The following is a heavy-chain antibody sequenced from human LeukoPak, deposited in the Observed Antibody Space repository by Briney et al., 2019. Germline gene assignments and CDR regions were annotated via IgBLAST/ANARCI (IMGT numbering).Heavy chain of an antibody. CDR2: MNPNSGNT. V-gene: IGHV1-8*01. Sequence: GASVKVSCKASGYTFTSYDINWVRQATGQGLEWMGWMNPNSGNTGYAQKFQGRVTMTRNTSISTAYMELSSLRSEDTAVYYCARRMVAVAGPFDPWGQGTLVTVSS. CDR1: GYTFTSYD. D-gene: IGHD6-19*01. J-gene: IGHJ5*02. CDR3: ARRMVAVAGPFDP.